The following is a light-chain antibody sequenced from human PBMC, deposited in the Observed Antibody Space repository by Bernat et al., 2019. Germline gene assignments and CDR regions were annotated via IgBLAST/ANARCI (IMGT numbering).Light chain of an antibody. J-gene: IGKJ3*01. Sequence: RVTITCRASQAISSHLNWYQQKPGKAPKLLIFYANSLTSGVPSRFSGSGSGTEFTLTISSLQPEDFATYYCQQGNNIPPNFGPGIKLDIK. CDR3: QQGNNIPPN. CDR2: YAN. CDR1: QAISSH. V-gene: IGKV1D-13*01.